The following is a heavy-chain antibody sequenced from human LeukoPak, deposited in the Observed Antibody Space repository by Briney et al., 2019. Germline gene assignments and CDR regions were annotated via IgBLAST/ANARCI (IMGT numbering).Heavy chain of an antibody. Sequence: GGSLRLSCAASGFTFSSYSMNWVRQAPGKGLEWVSSISSSSSYIYYADSVKGRFTISRDNAKNSLYLQMNSLRAEDTAVYYCARVVPAAPGGIDYWGQGTLVTVSS. CDR2: ISSSSSYI. D-gene: IGHD2-2*01. J-gene: IGHJ4*02. CDR3: ARVVPAAPGGIDY. V-gene: IGHV3-21*01. CDR1: GFTFSSYS.